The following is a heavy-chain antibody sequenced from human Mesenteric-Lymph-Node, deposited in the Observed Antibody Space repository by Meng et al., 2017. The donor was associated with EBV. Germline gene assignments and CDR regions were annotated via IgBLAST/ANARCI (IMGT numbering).Heavy chain of an antibody. CDR3: ARSGTMVQGVMAYDWFDP. CDR1: GYTFNSYD. CDR2: MNPKSGNT. J-gene: IGHJ5*02. V-gene: IGHV1-8*01. D-gene: IGHD3-10*01. Sequence: QVQLVQSGAEVKKPGASVKVACTASGYTFNSYDIHWVRQAPGQGLEWMGWMNPKSGNTDYAQKFQGRITMTMHSSINTVYMELSALTYEDTAVYYCARSGTMVQGVMAYDWFDPWGQGTLVTVSS.